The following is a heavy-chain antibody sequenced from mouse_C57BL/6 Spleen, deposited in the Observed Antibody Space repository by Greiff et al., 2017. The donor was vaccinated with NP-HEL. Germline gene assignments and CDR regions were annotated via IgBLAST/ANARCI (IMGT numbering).Heavy chain of an antibody. J-gene: IGHJ3*01. CDR2: IYPGDGDT. Sequence: QVQLQPSGPELVKPGASVTISCKASGYAFSSSWMNWVTQRPGKGLEWIGRIYPGDGDTNYNGKFKGKATLTADKSSSTAYMQLSSLTSEDSAVYFCAHDYFFAYWGQGTLVSVSA. CDR1: GYAFSSSW. D-gene: IGHD2-4*01. CDR3: AHDYFFAY. V-gene: IGHV1-82*01.